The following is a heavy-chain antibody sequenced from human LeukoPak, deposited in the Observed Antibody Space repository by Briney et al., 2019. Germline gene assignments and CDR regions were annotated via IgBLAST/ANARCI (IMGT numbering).Heavy chain of an antibody. CDR2: ISGSGGST. J-gene: IGHJ6*02. CDR3: AKDLGRDFWSGYYPRGMDV. V-gene: IGHV3-23*01. D-gene: IGHD3-3*01. CDR1: GFTFSSYA. Sequence: GGSLRLSCAASGFTFSSYAMSWVRQAPGKGLEWVSAISGSGGSTYYADSVKGRFTISRDNSKNTLYLQMNSLRAEDTAVYYCAKDLGRDFWSGYYPRGMDVWGQGTTVTVSS.